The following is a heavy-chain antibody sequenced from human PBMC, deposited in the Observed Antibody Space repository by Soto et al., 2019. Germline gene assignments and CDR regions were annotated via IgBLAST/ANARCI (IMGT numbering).Heavy chain of an antibody. Sequence: EDQLVESGGGLVQPGGSLRLTCAVSGFSFRSDWMNWVRQAPGKGLEWVAHTNQDGSEKYYLDSVKGRFTIFRDNAKNPLYLQINSRRAEDTAVYYCSGGVGDAIWGQGTLVTVSS. CDR3: SGGVGDAI. J-gene: IGHJ4*02. CDR1: GFSFRSDW. D-gene: IGHD1-26*01. CDR2: TNQDGSEK. V-gene: IGHV3-7*04.